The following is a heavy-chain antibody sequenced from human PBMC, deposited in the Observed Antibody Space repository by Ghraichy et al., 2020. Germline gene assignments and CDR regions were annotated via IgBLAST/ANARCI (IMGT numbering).Heavy chain of an antibody. CDR1: GFTFSDYY. D-gene: IGHD2-21*02. CDR3: ARAYCGADCYSRPFDY. Sequence: LSLTCAASGFTFSDYYMSWIRQAPGKGLEWASYISTSGSTVSYADSVKGRFTISRDNAKNSLFLQMNSLRAEDTAVYYCARAYCGADCYSRPFDYWGQGILVTVSS. CDR2: ISTSGSTV. J-gene: IGHJ4*02. V-gene: IGHV3-11*01.